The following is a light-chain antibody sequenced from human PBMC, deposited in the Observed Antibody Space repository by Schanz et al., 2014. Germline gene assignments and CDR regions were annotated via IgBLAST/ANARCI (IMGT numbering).Light chain of an antibody. V-gene: IGLV2-8*01. J-gene: IGLJ3*02. Sequence: QSALTQPPSASGSPGQSVTISCTGTSSDVGGYNYVSWYQQHPGKAPKLMIYEVSKRPSGVPDRFSGSKSGNTASLTVSGLQAEDEADYCCCSYAGRYTWVFGGGTKLTVL. CDR1: SSDVGGYNY. CDR3: CSYAGRYTWV. CDR2: EVS.